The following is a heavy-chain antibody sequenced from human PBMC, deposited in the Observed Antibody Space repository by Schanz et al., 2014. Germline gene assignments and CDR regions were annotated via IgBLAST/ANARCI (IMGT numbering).Heavy chain of an antibody. CDR3: TRGGYSYALSAFDI. D-gene: IGHD5-18*01. J-gene: IGHJ3*02. V-gene: IGHV1-18*01. CDR1: GYTFSSYG. Sequence: QVQLLQSGAEVKKPGASVKVSCKASGYTFSSYGISWVRQAPGQGLEWMGWITAYNGDTNYALKLQGRVTMTTDTSTGTAYMELRSLRSDDTALYYCTRGGYSYALSAFDIWGQGTMVTVSS. CDR2: ITAYNGDT.